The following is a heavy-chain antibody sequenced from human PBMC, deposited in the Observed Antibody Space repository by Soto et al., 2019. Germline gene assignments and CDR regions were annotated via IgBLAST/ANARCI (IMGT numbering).Heavy chain of an antibody. CDR3: ARSLDY. J-gene: IGHJ4*02. CDR1: GFSFGNYW. Sequence: SLRLSCAASGFSFGNYWMDWVRQAPGKGLEWVANINQDGSERHYVDSVKGRFTISRDNAKNSLYLQMSSLTAEDSAPYYCARSLDYWGQGTPVTVSS. CDR2: INQDGSER. V-gene: IGHV3-7*01.